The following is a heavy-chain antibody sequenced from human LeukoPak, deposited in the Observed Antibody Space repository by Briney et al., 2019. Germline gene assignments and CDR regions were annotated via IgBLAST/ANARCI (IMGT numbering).Heavy chain of an antibody. V-gene: IGHV4-34*01. CDR1: GGSFSGYY. CDR3: ARIRYFDPFDY. Sequence: SETLSRTCAVYGGSFSGYYWSWIRQPPGKGLEWIGEINHSGSTNYNPSLKSRVTISVDTSKNQFSLKLSSVTAADTAVYYCARIRYFDPFDYWGQGTLVTVSS. D-gene: IGHD3-9*01. J-gene: IGHJ4*02. CDR2: INHSGST.